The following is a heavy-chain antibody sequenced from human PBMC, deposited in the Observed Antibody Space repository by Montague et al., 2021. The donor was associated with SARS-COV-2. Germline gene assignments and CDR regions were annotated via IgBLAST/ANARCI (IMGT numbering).Heavy chain of an antibody. CDR1: GGSISSYY. Sequence: SETLSLTCTVSGGSISSYYWSWIRQPPGKGLEWIGYIYYSGSTNYNPSPKSRVTISVDTSKNQFSLKLSSVTAADMAVYYCARGSGWMGNAFDIWGQGTMVTVSS. V-gene: IGHV4-59*01. CDR3: ARGSGWMGNAFDI. CDR2: IYYSGST. D-gene: IGHD6-19*01. J-gene: IGHJ3*02.